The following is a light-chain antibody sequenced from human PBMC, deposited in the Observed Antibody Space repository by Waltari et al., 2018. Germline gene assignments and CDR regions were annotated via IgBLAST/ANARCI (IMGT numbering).Light chain of an antibody. CDR2: LGS. Sequence: DIVMTQSPLFLPVTPGEPASISCRSSQSLLHSAGYNFLDWYLQKPGQSPRLLIYLGSNRASGVPERFSGSGSGTDFTLKISRVEAEDVGAYYCMQALQAPRTFGQGTKVEI. J-gene: IGKJ1*01. CDR1: QSLLHSAGYNF. V-gene: IGKV2-28*01. CDR3: MQALQAPRT.